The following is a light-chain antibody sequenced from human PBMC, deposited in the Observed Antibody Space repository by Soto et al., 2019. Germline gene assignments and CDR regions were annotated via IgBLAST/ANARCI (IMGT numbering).Light chain of an antibody. J-gene: IGKJ1*01. CDR2: AAS. CDR1: QSVGSY. CDR3: QQNYNAPPT. V-gene: IGKV1-39*01. Sequence: DIQMTQSPSSLSASVGDRVTITCRASQSVGSYLSWYQHRPGEAPKLLIYAASSLQSGVPSRFSGSGSGKDFTLTISSLQPEDFATYSCQQNYNAPPTFGQGTQVAIK.